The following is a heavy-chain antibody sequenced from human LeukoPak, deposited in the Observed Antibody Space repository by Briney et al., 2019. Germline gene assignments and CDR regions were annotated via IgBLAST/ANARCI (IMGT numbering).Heavy chain of an antibody. V-gene: IGHV1-69*05. J-gene: IGHJ6*03. D-gene: IGHD2-2*01. CDR3: ARAPLGYCSSTSCYLAGYYYYYMDV. Sequence: GASVKVSCKASGGTFSSYAISWVRQAPGQGLEWMGGIIPIFGTANYAQKFQGRVTITTDESTSTAYMELSSLRSEGTAVYYCARAPLGYCSSTSCYLAGYYYYYMDVWGKGTTVTVSS. CDR1: GGTFSSYA. CDR2: IIPIFGTA.